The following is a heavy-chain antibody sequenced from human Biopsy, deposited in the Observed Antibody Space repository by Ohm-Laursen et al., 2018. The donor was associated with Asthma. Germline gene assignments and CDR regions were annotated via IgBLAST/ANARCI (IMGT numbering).Heavy chain of an antibody. V-gene: IGHV3-30*01. CDR1: GFSFSNFA. Sequence: SLRLSCAASGFSFSNFAIHWVRQAPGKGLEWVGVISKDASTQDYADSVKGRFTMARDNSKNTLDLQMNSLREEDTAVYFCARFVQAEEGVFWGQGARVIVSS. J-gene: IGHJ4*02. CDR2: ISKDASTQ. D-gene: IGHD2-15*01. CDR3: ARFVQAEEGVF.